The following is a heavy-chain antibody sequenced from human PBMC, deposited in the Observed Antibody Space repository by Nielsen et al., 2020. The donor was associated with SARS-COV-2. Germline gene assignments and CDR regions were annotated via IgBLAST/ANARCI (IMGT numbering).Heavy chain of an antibody. CDR3: ARDREQWLVTPARH. Sequence: SETLSLTCTVSGGSISSSSYYWGWIRQPPGKGLEWIGSIYYSGSTYYNPSLKSRVTISVDTSKNQFSLKLSSVTAADTAVYYCARDREQWLVTPARHWGQGTLVTVSP. V-gene: IGHV4-39*02. CDR2: IYYSGST. J-gene: IGHJ4*01. D-gene: IGHD6-19*01. CDR1: GGSISSSSYY.